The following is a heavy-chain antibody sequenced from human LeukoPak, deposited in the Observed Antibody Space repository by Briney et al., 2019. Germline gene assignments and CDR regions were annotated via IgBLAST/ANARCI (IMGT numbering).Heavy chain of an antibody. CDR2: IYYSGST. CDR1: GGSISSHY. V-gene: IGHV4-59*11. J-gene: IGHJ5*02. CDR3: ARGGVGSWFDP. D-gene: IGHD1-26*01. Sequence: SETLSLTCTVSGGSISSHYWSWIRQPPGKGLEWIGYIYYSGSTNYNPSLKSRVTISVDTSKNQFSLKLSSVTAADTAVYYCARGGVGSWFDPWGQGTLVTASS.